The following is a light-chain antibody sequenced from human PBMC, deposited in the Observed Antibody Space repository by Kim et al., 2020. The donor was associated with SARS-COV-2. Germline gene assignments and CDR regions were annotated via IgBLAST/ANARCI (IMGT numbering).Light chain of an antibody. CDR3: QSYDDNLWV. Sequence: LTQSHSVSQSPGKTVIISCTRSSGSIVSDFVQWFQQRPGSSPTTVIYEDHKRPSGVPDRFSGSVDSSSNSASLTISGLRAEDEADYYCQSYDDNLWV. J-gene: IGLJ3*02. CDR1: SGSIVSDF. CDR2: EDH. V-gene: IGLV6-57*01.